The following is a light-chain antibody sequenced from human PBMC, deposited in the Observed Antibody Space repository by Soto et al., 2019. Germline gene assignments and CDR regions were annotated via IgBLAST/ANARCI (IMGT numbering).Light chain of an antibody. J-gene: IGKJ1*01. CDR1: QGISSY. CDR2: TAS. CDR3: QQLNNYPRT. V-gene: IGKV1-9*01. Sequence: DIQLTQSPSFLSASVGDRVTITCRASQGISSYLAWDQQKPGKAPKLLISTASTLQSGVPSRFSGSGSGTEFTLTISSLQPEDFATYYCQQLNNYPRTFGQGTKVDIK.